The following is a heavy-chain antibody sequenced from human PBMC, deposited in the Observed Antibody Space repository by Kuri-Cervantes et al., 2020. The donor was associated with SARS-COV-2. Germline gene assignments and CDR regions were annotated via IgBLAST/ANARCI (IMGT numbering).Heavy chain of an antibody. CDR3: ARDVQQLVFAPGVFDY. V-gene: IGHV1-18*01. J-gene: IGHJ4*02. CDR2: ISAYNGNT. CDR1: GYTFTSYG. D-gene: IGHD6-13*01. Sequence: ASVKVSCKASGYTFTSYGISWVRQAPGQGLEWMGWISAYNGNTNYAQKLQGRVTMTTDTSTSTAYMELRSLRSDDTAVYYCARDVQQLVFAPGVFDYWGQGTLVTVSS.